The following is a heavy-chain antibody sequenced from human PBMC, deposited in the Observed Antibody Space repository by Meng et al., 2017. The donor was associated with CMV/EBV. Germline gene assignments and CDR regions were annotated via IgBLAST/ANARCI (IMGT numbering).Heavy chain of an antibody. CDR3: AKALDY. CDR1: GFTFSDYY. J-gene: IGHJ4*02. CDR2: IRYDGSNK. Sequence: LSLTCAASGFTFSDYYMSWIRQAPGKGLEWVAFIRYDGSNKYYADSVKGRFTISRDNSKNTLYLQMNSLRAEDTAVYYCAKALDYWGQGTLVTVSS. V-gene: IGHV3-30*02.